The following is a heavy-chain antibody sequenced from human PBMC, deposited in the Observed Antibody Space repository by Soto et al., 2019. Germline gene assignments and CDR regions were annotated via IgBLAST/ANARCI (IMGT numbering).Heavy chain of an antibody. CDR1: GGSINNYY. CDR2: INHSGST. V-gene: IGHV4-34*01. J-gene: IGHJ4*02. D-gene: IGHD2-8*02. CDR3: ARDKITGLFDY. Sequence: SETLSLTCTVSGGSINNYYFMTWIRQPPGTGLEWIGEINHSGSTNYNPSLKSRVTISVDTSKNQFSLKLTSVTAADTAVYYCARDKITGLFDYWGQGTLVTVSS.